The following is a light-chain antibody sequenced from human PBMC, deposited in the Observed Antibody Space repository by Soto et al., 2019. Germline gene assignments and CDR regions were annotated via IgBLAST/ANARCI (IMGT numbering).Light chain of an antibody. CDR1: QTVSSY. V-gene: IGKV3-20*01. CDR2: GAS. J-gene: IGKJ5*01. Sequence: ENVLTQSPGTLSLSPGERATLSCRASQTVSSYLTWYQQRPGQAPRLLIYGASKRATGIPDRFSGSGSGTDLPLTISRLEPEDFALYYCQQYGTSPITFGQGTRLEIK. CDR3: QQYGTSPIT.